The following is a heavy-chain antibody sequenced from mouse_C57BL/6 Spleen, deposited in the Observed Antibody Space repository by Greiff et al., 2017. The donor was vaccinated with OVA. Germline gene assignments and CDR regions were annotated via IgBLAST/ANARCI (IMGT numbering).Heavy chain of an antibody. CDR3: ARREDSSGYCFAY. J-gene: IGHJ3*01. CDR1: GYTFTSYW. CDR2: IYPSDSET. V-gene: IGHV1-61*01. Sequence: QVQLQQPGAELVRPGSSVKLSCKASGYTFTSYWMDWVKQRPGQGLEWIGNIYPSDSETHYNQKFKDKATLTVDKSSSTAYMQLSSLTSEDSAVYYCARREDSSGYCFAYWGQGTLVTVSA. D-gene: IGHD3-2*02.